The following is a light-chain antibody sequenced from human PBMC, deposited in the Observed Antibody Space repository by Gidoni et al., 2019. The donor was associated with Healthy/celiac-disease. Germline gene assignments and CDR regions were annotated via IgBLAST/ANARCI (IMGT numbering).Light chain of an antibody. CDR1: RSNIGSNT. Sequence: QSVLTQPPPASGTPGRRVTISCSGSRSNIGSNTVNWYQQLPGTAPKVLIYSNNQRPSGVPDRFSGSKSGTAASLAISGLQSEDEADYYCAAWDDSLNVYVFGTGTKVTVL. CDR3: AAWDDSLNVYV. J-gene: IGLJ1*01. V-gene: IGLV1-44*01. CDR2: SNN.